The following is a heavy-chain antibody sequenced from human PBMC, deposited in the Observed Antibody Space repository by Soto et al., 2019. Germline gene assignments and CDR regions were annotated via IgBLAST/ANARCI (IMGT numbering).Heavy chain of an antibody. CDR3: AHREGIMASFDH. V-gene: IGHV2-5*02. J-gene: IGHJ4*02. CDR1: GFSLGTSGVG. D-gene: IGHD1-26*01. CDR2: VYWDDDK. Sequence: QITLKESGPTLVKPTQTLTLNCTFSGFSLGTSGVGVGWIRQPPGKALEWLALVYWDDDKRYRPSLKTRLTITKDTSRNQVVLTMTDMDPVDTGTYFCAHREGIMASFDHWGQGTLVTVSS.